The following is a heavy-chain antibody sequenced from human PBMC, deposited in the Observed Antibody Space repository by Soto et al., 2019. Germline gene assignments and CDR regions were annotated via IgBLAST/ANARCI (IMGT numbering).Heavy chain of an antibody. Sequence: QVQLQESGPGLVKPSQTLSLTCTVSGGSISSGGYYWSWIRQHPGKGLEWIGYIYYSGSTYYNPSRKGRVTIPVDPSKTQFSLKLSSVPAADTAVYYRARVCGGDCHHGMDVWGQGTTVTVSS. CDR3: ARVCGGDCHHGMDV. J-gene: IGHJ6*02. D-gene: IGHD2-21*02. CDR2: IYYSGST. CDR1: GGSISSGGYY. V-gene: IGHV4-31*03.